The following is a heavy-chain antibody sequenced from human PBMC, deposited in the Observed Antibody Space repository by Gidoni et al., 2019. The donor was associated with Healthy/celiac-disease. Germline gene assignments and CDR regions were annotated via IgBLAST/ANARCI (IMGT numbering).Heavy chain of an antibody. CDR2: IIPIFGTA. D-gene: IGHD3-16*02. CDR1: GGTFSSYA. J-gene: IGHJ4*02. Sequence: QVQLVQSGAEVKKPGSSVKVSCKASGGTFSSYAIRWVRQAPGQGLEWMGGIIPIFGTANYAQKVQGRVTMTADESTSTADMELSSLRSEDTAVYYCARNHSLGTGIFDYWGQGTLVTVSS. V-gene: IGHV1-69*01. CDR3: ARNHSLGTGIFDY.